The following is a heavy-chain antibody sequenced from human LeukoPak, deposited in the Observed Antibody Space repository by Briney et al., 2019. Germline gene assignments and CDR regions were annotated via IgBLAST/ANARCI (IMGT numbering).Heavy chain of an antibody. CDR2: IYNSGSA. D-gene: IGHD6-13*01. Sequence: PSGTLSLTCTVSGGSISAYYWSWIRQPPGKGLEWIGYIYNSGSANYNPSLQSRVTILIDTSKKQFSLKVSSVTAADTAVYYCAREAAVGTGGFDYWGQRTLVTVSS. CDR1: GGSISAYY. V-gene: IGHV4-59*01. CDR3: AREAAVGTGGFDY. J-gene: IGHJ4*02.